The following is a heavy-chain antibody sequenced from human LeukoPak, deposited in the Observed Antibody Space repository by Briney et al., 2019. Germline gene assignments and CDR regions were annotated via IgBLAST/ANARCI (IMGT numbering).Heavy chain of an antibody. CDR1: GGSISSYY. Sequence: SETLSLTCTVSGGSISSYYWSWIRQPPGKGLEWIGYIYLSGSTNYNPSLKSRVTISVDTSKNQVSLKLSSVTAADTAVYYCARAAYSGSYHSDYWGQGTLVTVSS. CDR3: ARAAYSGSYHSDY. D-gene: IGHD1-26*01. J-gene: IGHJ4*02. CDR2: IYLSGST. V-gene: IGHV4-59*01.